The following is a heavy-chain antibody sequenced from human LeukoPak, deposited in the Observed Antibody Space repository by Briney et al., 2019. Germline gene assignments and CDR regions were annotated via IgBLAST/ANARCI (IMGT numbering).Heavy chain of an antibody. CDR1: GFTFDDYA. CDR2: ISWNSGSI. V-gene: IGHV3-9*01. CDR3: ARGINQYYYDSSGYYY. Sequence: GGSLGLSCAASGFTFDDYAMHWVRQAPGKGLEWVSRISWNSGSIGYADSVKGRFTISRDNAKNSLYLQMNSLRAEDTAVYYCARGINQYYYDSSGYYYWGQGTLVAVSS. D-gene: IGHD3-22*01. J-gene: IGHJ4*02.